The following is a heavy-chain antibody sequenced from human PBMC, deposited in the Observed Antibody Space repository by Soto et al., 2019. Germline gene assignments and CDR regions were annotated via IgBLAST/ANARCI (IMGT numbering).Heavy chain of an antibody. V-gene: IGHV1-69*06. CDR2: IIPIFGTA. Sequence: SVKVSCKASGGTFSSYAISWVRQAPGQGLEWMGGIIPIFGTANYAQKFQGRVTITADKSTSTAYMELSSLRSEDTAVYYCVRWEVRGVIKYYYYGMDVWGQGTTVTVSS. CDR3: VRWEVRGVIKYYYYGMDV. D-gene: IGHD3-10*01. J-gene: IGHJ6*02. CDR1: GGTFSSYA.